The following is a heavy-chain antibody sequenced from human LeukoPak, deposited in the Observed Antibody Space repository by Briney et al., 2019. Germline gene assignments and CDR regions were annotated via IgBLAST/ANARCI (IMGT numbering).Heavy chain of an antibody. V-gene: IGHV3-30*18. CDR3: AKDPQSGYDYSEYFQH. J-gene: IGHJ1*01. D-gene: IGHD5-12*01. Sequence: GGSLRLSCAASGFTFSSYGMHWVRQAPGKGLEWVAVISYDGSNKYYADSVKGRFTISRDNSKNTLYLQMNSLRAEDTAVYYCAKDPQSGYDYSEYFQHWGQGTLVTVS. CDR2: ISYDGSNK. CDR1: GFTFSSYG.